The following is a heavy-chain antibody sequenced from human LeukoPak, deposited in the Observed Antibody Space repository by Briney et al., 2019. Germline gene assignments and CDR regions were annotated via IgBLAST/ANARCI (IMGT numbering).Heavy chain of an antibody. D-gene: IGHD3-10*01. CDR1: GFTFSSYS. Sequence: GGSLRLSCAASGFTFSSYSMNWVRQAPGKGLEWVSSISSSSSYIYYADSVKGRFTISRDNAKNSLYLQMNSLRAEDTAVYYCLAQPAPVRGVVMTTDYYYYMDVWGKGTTVTVSS. CDR2: ISSSSSYI. V-gene: IGHV3-21*01. CDR3: LAQPAPVRGVVMTTDYYYYMDV. J-gene: IGHJ6*03.